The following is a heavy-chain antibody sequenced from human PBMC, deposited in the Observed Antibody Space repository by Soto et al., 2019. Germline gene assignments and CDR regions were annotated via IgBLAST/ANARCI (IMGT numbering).Heavy chain of an antibody. Sequence: ASVEVSCKASGYTFTSYAMHWVRQAPGQRLEWMGWINAGNGNTKYSQKFQGRVTITRGTSASTAYMELSSLRSEDTAVYYCAGTGITFGGVIVTPYSGMDVWGQGTTVTVSS. CDR1: GYTFTSYA. D-gene: IGHD3-16*02. CDR2: INAGNGNT. J-gene: IGHJ6*02. V-gene: IGHV1-3*01. CDR3: AGTGITFGGVIVTPYSGMDV.